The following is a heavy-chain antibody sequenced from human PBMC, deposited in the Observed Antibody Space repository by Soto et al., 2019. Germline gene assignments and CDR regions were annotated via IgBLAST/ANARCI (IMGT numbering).Heavy chain of an antibody. J-gene: IGHJ6*02. CDR3: AGLGGWSGGSSGMDV. CDR2: IRRKANSYTT. V-gene: IGHV3-72*01. D-gene: IGHD6-19*01. Sequence: EVQLVESGGGLVQPGGSLRLSCAASGLIFSDYHMDWVRQAPGKGLEWVGRIRRKANSYTTEYAASVKGSFTITRDDKKNSLYLQMNSLKSEDTAVYYCAGLGGWSGGSSGMDVWGQGTTVTVSS. CDR1: GLIFSDYH.